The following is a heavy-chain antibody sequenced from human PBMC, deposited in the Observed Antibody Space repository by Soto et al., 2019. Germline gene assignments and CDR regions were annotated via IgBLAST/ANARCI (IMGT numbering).Heavy chain of an antibody. Sequence: SETLSLTCTVSCGSISSGDYYWSWIRQPPGKGLEWIGYIYYSGSTYYNPSLKSRVTISVDTSKNQFSLKLSSVTAADTAVYYCAREGGSSWYPGYYYYYYGMDVWGQGTTVTVSS. CDR3: AREGGSSWYPGYYYYYYGMDV. V-gene: IGHV4-30-4*01. CDR2: IYYSGST. CDR1: CGSISSGDYY. J-gene: IGHJ6*02. D-gene: IGHD6-13*01.